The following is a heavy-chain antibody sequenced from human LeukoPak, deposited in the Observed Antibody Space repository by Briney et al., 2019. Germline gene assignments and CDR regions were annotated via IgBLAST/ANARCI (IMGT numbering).Heavy chain of an antibody. CDR1: GFTFSNLS. J-gene: IGHJ6*04. V-gene: IGHV3-21*01. CDR3: ARGPGSCLGYYYYYYGRH. D-gene: IGHD3-10*01. CDR2: YRSSGNYI. Sequence: PGGPVTLSCAASGFTFSNLSRVGLPQAPGKGLVWVTSYRSSGNYIYYADSVKGRFTNSQDNAKHSLYLQMNGLRAEDPAVYYCARGPGSCLGYYYYYYGRHLGQKDPTHR.